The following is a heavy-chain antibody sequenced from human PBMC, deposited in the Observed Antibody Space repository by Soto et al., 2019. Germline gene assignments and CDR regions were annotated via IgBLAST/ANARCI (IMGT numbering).Heavy chain of an antibody. CDR3: ARLSEGSGSYLALGSLDY. V-gene: IGHV4-31*03. Sequence: QVQLQESGPGLVKPSQTLSLTCTVSGGSISSGGYYWSWIRQHPGKGLEWIGYIYYSGSTYYNPSLKSRVTISVDTSKNQFSLKLSSVTAADTAVYYCARLSEGSGSYLALGSLDYWGQGTLVTVSS. D-gene: IGHD3-10*01. J-gene: IGHJ4*02. CDR1: GGSISSGGYY. CDR2: IYYSGST.